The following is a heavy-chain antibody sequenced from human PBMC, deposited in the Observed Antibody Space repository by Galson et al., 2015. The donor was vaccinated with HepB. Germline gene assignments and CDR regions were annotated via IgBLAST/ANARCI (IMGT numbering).Heavy chain of an antibody. D-gene: IGHD2-8*02. J-gene: IGHJ6*03. CDR1: GFTFSSYW. V-gene: IGHV3-7*01. Sequence: SLRLSCAASGFTFSSYWMSWVRQAPGKGLEWVANIKQDGSEKYYVDSVKGRFTISRDNAKNSLYLQMNSLRAEDTAVCYCARAIGYCTGGVCFYYYYYYYMDVWGKGTTVTVSS. CDR2: IKQDGSEK. CDR3: ARAIGYCTGGVCFYYYYYYYMDV.